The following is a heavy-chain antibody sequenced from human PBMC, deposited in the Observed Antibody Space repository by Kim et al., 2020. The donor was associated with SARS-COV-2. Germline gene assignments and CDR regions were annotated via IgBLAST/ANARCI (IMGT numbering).Heavy chain of an antibody. CDR1: GFTFSSYS. J-gene: IGHJ6*02. CDR3: ARRYDYIWGSLSYYYGMDV. Sequence: GGSLRLSCAASGFTFSSYSMNWVRQAPGKGLEWVSSISSSSSYIYYADSVKGRFTISGDNAKNSLYLQMNSLRAEDTAVYYCARRYDYIWGSLSYYYGMDVWGQGTTVTVSS. V-gene: IGHV3-21*01. D-gene: IGHD3-16*01. CDR2: ISSSSSYI.